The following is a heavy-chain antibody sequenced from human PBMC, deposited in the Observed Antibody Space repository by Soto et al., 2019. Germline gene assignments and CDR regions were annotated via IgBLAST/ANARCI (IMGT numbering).Heavy chain of an antibody. CDR3: ARLEQYCWRIFDY. D-gene: IGHD3-3*01. Sequence: SHRLSLTCAITVDSVSSNSAGWSWVRKSPSRGLEWLGRTYYRSKWYYEYAVSVRGRITINPDTSKNQYSRQLNSVTPEDTAVYFCARLEQYCWRIFDYWRQGTLVTVSS. CDR1: VDSVSSNSAG. CDR2: TYYRSKWYY. J-gene: IGHJ4*01. V-gene: IGHV6-1*01.